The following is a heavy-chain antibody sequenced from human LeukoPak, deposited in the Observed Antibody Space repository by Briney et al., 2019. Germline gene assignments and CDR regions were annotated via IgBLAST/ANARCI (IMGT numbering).Heavy chain of an antibody. J-gene: IGHJ6*03. CDR2: ISGSGGST. Sequence: PGGSLRLSCAASGFTFSGYAMSWVRQAPGKGLEWVSAISGSGGSTYYADSVKGRFTISRDNSKNTLYLQMNSLRAEDTAVYYCAKVYYGDYGGIYYYYYMDVWGKGTTVTVSS. CDR3: AKVYYGDYGGIYYYYYMDV. D-gene: IGHD4-17*01. CDR1: GFTFSGYA. V-gene: IGHV3-23*01.